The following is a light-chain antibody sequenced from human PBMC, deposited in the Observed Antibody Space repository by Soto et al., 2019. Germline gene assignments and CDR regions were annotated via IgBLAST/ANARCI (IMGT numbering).Light chain of an antibody. Sequence: QSALTQPASVSGSPGQSITISCTGTSGDVGGYYYVSWYQQLPGKAPKLMIYEVSNRPSGVSTRFSGSKSGNTASLTISGLQAEDEADYYCFSYRSTGILLFGGGTKVTVL. V-gene: IGLV2-14*01. J-gene: IGLJ2*01. CDR1: SGDVGGYYY. CDR2: EVS. CDR3: FSYRSTGILL.